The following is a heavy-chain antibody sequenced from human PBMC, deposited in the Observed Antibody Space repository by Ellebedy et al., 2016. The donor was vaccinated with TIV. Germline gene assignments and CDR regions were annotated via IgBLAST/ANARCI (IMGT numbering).Heavy chain of an antibody. D-gene: IGHD6-19*01. Sequence: PGGSLRLSCTASGFTFSSHWMHWVRQAPGKGLVWVSRISSDGSYTSYADSVKGRFTISRDNAKNTLYLQMNSLRAEDMAIYYCAKPPEQWLIHTGLDSWGQGTLVTVAS. CDR2: ISSDGSYT. CDR1: GFTFSSHW. V-gene: IGHV3-74*01. J-gene: IGHJ4*02. CDR3: AKPPEQWLIHTGLDS.